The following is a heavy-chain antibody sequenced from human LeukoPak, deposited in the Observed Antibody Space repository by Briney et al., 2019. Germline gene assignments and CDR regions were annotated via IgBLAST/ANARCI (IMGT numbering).Heavy chain of an antibody. CDR3: AREPQGYFDY. CDR1: GFTFSAYA. Sequence: GSLRLSCAASGFTFSAYAMHWVRQAPGKGLEWVAVISYDGTNKYYADSVQGRFTISRDNSKNTLFLQMNSLRAEDTAMYYCAREPQGYFDYWGQGTLVTVSS. CDR2: ISYDGTNK. J-gene: IGHJ4*02. V-gene: IGHV3-30-3*01.